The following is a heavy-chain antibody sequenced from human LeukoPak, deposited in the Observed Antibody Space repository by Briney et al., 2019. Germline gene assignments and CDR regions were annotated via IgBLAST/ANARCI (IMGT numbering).Heavy chain of an antibody. J-gene: IGHJ4*02. CDR1: GFTFSSYA. D-gene: IGHD6-19*01. Sequence: GGSLRLSCAASGFTFSSYAMSWVRQAPGKGLEWVSAISGSGGSTYYADSVKGRFTISRDNSKNTLYLQMNSLRAEDTAVYYCAKAHVWGIAVAGTVDLDYWGQGTLVTVSS. CDR3: AKAHVWGIAVAGTVDLDY. CDR2: ISGSGGST. V-gene: IGHV3-23*01.